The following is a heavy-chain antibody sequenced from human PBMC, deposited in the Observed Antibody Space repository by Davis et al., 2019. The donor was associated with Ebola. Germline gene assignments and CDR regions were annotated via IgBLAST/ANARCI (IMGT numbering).Heavy chain of an antibody. V-gene: IGHV1-2*02. J-gene: IGHJ4*02. CDR2: INPNSGGT. Sequence: ASVKVSCKASGYTFTGYYMHWVRQAPGQGLEWMGWINPNSGGTNYAQKFQGRVTMTRDTSISTAYMELSRLRSDDTAVYYCAGGSPLDYYDSSGYYPFDYWGQGTLVTVSS. CDR3: AGGSPLDYYDSSGYYPFDY. D-gene: IGHD3-22*01. CDR1: GYTFTGYY.